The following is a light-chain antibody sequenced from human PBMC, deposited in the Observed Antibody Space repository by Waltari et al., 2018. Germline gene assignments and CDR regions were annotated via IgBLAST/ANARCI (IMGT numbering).Light chain of an antibody. J-gene: IGLJ3*02. Sequence: QSALTQPASVSGSPGQSITISCTGTSSDVGNYNLVSWYQQHPGKAPKVMIHEDTKRPSGVAPRFSGSKSGNTASLTISGLQAEDEADYYCCSYAGSYSWVFGGGTKVTVL. CDR2: EDT. V-gene: IGLV2-23*01. CDR3: CSYAGSYSWV. CDR1: SSDVGNYNL.